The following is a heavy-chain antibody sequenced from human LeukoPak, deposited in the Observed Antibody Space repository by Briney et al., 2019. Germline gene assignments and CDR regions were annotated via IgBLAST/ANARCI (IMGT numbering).Heavy chain of an antibody. CDR2: ISGSGGST. J-gene: IGHJ4*02. CDR3: AKGRDGYIDY. D-gene: IGHD5-24*01. CDR1: GFSFSSYA. Sequence: PGGSLRLSCAASGFSFSSYAIHSVRQASGKGLEWVSGISGSGGSTYYADSVKGRFTISRDNSKNTLCLQMNSLRDGDTAVYYCAKGRDGYIDYWGQGTLVTVSS. V-gene: IGHV3-23*01.